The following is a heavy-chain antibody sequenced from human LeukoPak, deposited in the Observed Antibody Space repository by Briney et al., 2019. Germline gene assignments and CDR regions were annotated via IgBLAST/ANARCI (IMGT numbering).Heavy chain of an antibody. V-gene: IGHV4-39*07. CDR3: ARGDRRGSYLGSSFDY. CDR2: IYYSGST. D-gene: IGHD1-26*01. Sequence: PSETLSLTCTVSGGSISSSSYYWGWIRQPPGKGLEWIGSIYYSGSTYYNPSLKSRVTISVDTSKNQFSLKLSSVTAADTAVYYCARGDRRGSYLGSSFDYWGQGTLVTVSS. J-gene: IGHJ4*02. CDR1: GGSISSSSYY.